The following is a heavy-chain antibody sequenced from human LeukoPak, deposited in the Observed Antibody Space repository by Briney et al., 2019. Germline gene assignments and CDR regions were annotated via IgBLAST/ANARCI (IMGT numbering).Heavy chain of an antibody. CDR1: GYTFTGYY. CDR2: INPNSGGT. V-gene: IGHV1-2*02. J-gene: IGHJ5*02. CDR3: ARRKIGVQIFGVVIRYNWFDP. Sequence: ASVKVSCKASGYTFTGYYMHWVRQAPGQGLEWMGWINPNSGGTNYAQKFQGRVTMTRDTSISTAYMELSRLRSDDTAVYYCARRKIGVQIFGVVIRYNWFDPWGQGTLVTVSS. D-gene: IGHD3-3*01.